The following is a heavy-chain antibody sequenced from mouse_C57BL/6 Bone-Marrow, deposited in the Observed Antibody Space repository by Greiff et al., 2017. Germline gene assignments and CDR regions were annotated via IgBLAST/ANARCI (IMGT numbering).Heavy chain of an antibody. CDR3: ARKGGQLRLFAY. J-gene: IGHJ3*01. CDR2: INPNNGGT. V-gene: IGHV1-26*01. D-gene: IGHD3-2*02. Sequence: EVQLQQSGPELVKPGASVKISCKASGYTFTDYYMNWVKQSPGKSLEWIGDINPNNGGTSYNQKFKGKATLTVDQSSSTAYMKLRSLTSEDSAVYYCARKGGQLRLFAYWGQGTLVTVSA. CDR1: GYTFTDYY.